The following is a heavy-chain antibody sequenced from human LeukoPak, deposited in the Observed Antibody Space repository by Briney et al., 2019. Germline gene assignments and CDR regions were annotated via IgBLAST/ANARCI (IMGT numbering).Heavy chain of an antibody. CDR1: GYTFTSYD. D-gene: IGHD6-13*01. CDR3: ARGPHPFDSSSRLNY. J-gene: IGHJ4*02. Sequence: ASVKVSCKASGYTFTSYDINWVRQATGQGLEWMGWMNPNSGDTGYAQKFQGRVTMTRDTSISTAYMALSRLRSDDTAVYYCARGPHPFDSSSRLNYWGQGTLVTVSS. CDR2: MNPNSGDT. V-gene: IGHV1-8*01.